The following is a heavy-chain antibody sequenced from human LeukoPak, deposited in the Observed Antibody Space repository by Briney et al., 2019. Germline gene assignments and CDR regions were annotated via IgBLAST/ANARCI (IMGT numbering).Heavy chain of an antibody. CDR2: INPNSGGT. D-gene: IGHD3-9*01. CDR3: ARAILTGYNNYYMDV. J-gene: IGHJ6*03. V-gene: IGHV1-2*02. Sequence: ASVKVSCKASGYTFTGYYMHWVRQAPGQGLEWMGWINPNSGGTNYAQKFQGRVTMTRDTSISTVYMELSSLRSEDTAVYYCARAILTGYNNYYMDVWGKGTTVTISS. CDR1: GYTFTGYY.